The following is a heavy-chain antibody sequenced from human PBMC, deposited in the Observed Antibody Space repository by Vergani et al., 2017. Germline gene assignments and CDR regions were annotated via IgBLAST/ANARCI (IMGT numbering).Heavy chain of an antibody. CDR3: AIRSDILTGNGYGFDY. V-gene: IGHV5-51*03. CDR2: IYPGDSDT. J-gene: IGHJ4*02. CDR1: GYSFTSYW. D-gene: IGHD3-9*01. Sequence: EVQLVPSGAEVKTPGESLKISCKGSGYSFTSYWIGWVRPMPGKGLEWMGIIYPGDSDTRYSPSFHGQVTISADKSISTAYLQWSSPQASDTAMDYCAIRSDILTGNGYGFDYWGQGTLVTVSS.